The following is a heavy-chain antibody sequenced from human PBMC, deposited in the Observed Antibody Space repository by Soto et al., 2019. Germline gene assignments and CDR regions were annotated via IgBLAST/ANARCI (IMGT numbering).Heavy chain of an antibody. CDR2: VSHSGST. CDR3: ARDQSGSISFNWFDP. D-gene: IGHD2-2*01. J-gene: IGHJ5*02. V-gene: IGHV4-59*02. Sequence: SETLSLTCTVSGDSVSAFDWNWIRQPPGKGLEWIGSVSHSGSTNYNPSLKSRVTISLDTSESQFSLKLTSVTSADTAVYYCARDQSGSISFNWFDPWGQGTLVTVSS. CDR1: GDSVSAFD.